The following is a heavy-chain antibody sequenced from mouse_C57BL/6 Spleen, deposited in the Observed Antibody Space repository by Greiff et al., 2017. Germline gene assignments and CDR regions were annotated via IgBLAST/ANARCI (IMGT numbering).Heavy chain of an antibody. D-gene: IGHD4-1*01. CDR2: INPNNGGT. CDR3: ALANWDVDWYFDV. Sequence: EVQVVESGPELVKPGASVKMSCKASGYTFTDYNMHWVKQSHGKSLEWIGYINPNNGGTSYNQKFKGKATLTVNKSSSTAYMELRSLTSEDSAVYYCALANWDVDWYFDVWGTGTTVTVSS. CDR1: GYTFTDYN. V-gene: IGHV1-22*01. J-gene: IGHJ1*03.